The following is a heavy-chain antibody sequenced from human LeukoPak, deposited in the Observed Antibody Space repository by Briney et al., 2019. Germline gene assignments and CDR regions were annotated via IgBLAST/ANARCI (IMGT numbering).Heavy chain of an antibody. D-gene: IGHD3-22*01. J-gene: IGHJ3*02. CDR1: GYTFTNYG. Sequence: ASVKVSCEGSGYTFTNYGISWVRQAPGQGLEWMGWISVYNGDTNYAQKFQGRVTMTRNTSISTAYMELSSLRSEDTAVYYCARSDDSSGSYAFDIWGQGTMVTVSS. V-gene: IGHV1-18*01. CDR2: ISVYNGDT. CDR3: ARSDDSSGSYAFDI.